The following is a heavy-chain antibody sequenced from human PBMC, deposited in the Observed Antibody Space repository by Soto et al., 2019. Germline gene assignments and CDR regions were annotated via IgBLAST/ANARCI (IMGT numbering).Heavy chain of an antibody. CDR2: IIPILGIA. Sequence: QVQLVQSGAEVKKPGSSVKVSCKASGGTFSSYTISWVRQAPGQGLEWMGRIIPILGIANYAQKFQGRVTITADKSTTTAYMELSSLRSEDTAVYYCARDGDGDYGEDPWGQGTLVTVSS. CDR3: ARDGDGDYGEDP. CDR1: GGTFSSYT. J-gene: IGHJ5*02. D-gene: IGHD4-17*01. V-gene: IGHV1-69*08.